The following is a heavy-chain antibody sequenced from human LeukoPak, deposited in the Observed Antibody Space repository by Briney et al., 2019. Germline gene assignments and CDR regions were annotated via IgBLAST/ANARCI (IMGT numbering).Heavy chain of an antibody. V-gene: IGHV1-69*05. D-gene: IGHD1-20*01. J-gene: IGHJ4*02. CDR3: ARAVTGTGYFDY. CDR2: IIPIFGTA. CDR1: GGTFSSYA. Sequence: SVKVSCKASGGTFSSYAISWVRQAPGQGLEWVGRIIPIFGTANYAQKFQGRVTITTDESTSTAYMELSSLRFEDTAVYYCARAVTGTGYFDYWGQGTLVTVSS.